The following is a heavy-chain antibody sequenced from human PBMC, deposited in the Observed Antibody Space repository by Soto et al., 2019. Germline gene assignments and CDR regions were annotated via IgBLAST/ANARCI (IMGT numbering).Heavy chain of an antibody. CDR1: GLTFSTYA. CDR3: AKSTGGLDGYNSDYYGMDV. V-gene: IGHV3-23*01. J-gene: IGHJ6*02. CDR2: IGGSGTGGRT. D-gene: IGHD5-12*01. Sequence: EVHLLESGGDLVQPGGSLRLSCTASGLTFSTYAMSWVRQAPGKGLEWVSAIGGSGTGGRTYYADSVKGRFAISRDNSKNTVYLQMNSLRADDTAVYYWAKSTGGLDGYNSDYYGMDVWGQGTTVTVSS.